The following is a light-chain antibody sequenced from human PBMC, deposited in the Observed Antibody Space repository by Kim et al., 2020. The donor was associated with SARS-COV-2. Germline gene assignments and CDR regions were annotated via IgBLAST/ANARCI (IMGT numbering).Light chain of an antibody. CDR2: GVS. CDR1: SSDVGGYNY. V-gene: IGLV2-14*01. Sequence: QSALTQPASVSGSPGQSITISCTGTSSDVGGYNYVSWYQQHPGKAPKLIINGVSQRPSGVSNRFSGSKSGNTASLTISSLQAEDEADYYCSSFTISSTVVFGGGTQLTVL. CDR3: SSFTISSTVV. J-gene: IGLJ2*01.